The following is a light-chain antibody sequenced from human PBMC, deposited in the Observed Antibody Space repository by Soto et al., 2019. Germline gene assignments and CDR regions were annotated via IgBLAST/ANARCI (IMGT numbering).Light chain of an antibody. V-gene: IGLV2-11*01. CDR2: DVN. J-gene: IGLJ3*02. CDR1: SSDVGGYNY. CDR3: CSYAGSYPGV. Sequence: QSVLTQPRSVSGSPGQSVIISCTGTSSDVGGYNYVSWYQHHPGKAPQLMIYDVNKRPSGVPDRFSGSKSGNTASLTISGLQAEDEADYYCCSYAGSYPGVFGGGTQLTVL.